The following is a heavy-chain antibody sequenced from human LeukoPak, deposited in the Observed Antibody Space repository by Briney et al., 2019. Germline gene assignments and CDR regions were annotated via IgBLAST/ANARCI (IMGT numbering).Heavy chain of an antibody. D-gene: IGHD3-22*01. CDR1: GGSISSYY. V-gene: IGHV4-59*08. J-gene: IGHJ4*02. CDR3: ARSHYYYDSSGYEY. CDR2: IYYSGST. Sequence: SETLSLTCTVSGGSISSYYWSWIRQPPGKGLEWIAYIYYSGSTNYNPSLRSRVTISLDTSKNQFSLKRSSVTAADTAVYYRARSHYYYDSSGYEYWGQGTLVTVSS.